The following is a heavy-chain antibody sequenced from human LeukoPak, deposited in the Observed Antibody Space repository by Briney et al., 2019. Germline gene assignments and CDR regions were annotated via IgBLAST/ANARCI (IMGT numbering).Heavy chain of an antibody. CDR3: ATHPKYSSGWYDY. CDR2: INPNSGGT. D-gene: IGHD6-19*01. Sequence: PTASVKVSCKASGYTFTGYYMHWVRQAPGQGLEWMGWINPNSGGTNYAQKFQGRVTMTRDTSISTAYMELSRLRSDDTAVYYCATHPKYSSGWYDYWGQGTLVTVSS. V-gene: IGHV1-2*02. CDR1: GYTFTGYY. J-gene: IGHJ4*02.